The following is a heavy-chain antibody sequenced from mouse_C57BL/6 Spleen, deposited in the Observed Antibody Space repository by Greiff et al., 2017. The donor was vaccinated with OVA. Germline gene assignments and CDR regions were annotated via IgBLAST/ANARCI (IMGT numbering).Heavy chain of an antibody. CDR3: ASDYGSSYFDY. CDR1: GFTFSDYG. Sequence: EVQLVESGGGLVKPGGSLKLSCAASGFTFSDYGMHWVRQAPEKGLEWVAYISSGRSTIYYADTVKGRFTISRENAKNTLFLQMTSLRSEDTAMYYCASDYGSSYFDYWGQGTTLTVSS. CDR2: ISSGRSTI. J-gene: IGHJ2*01. D-gene: IGHD1-1*01. V-gene: IGHV5-17*01.